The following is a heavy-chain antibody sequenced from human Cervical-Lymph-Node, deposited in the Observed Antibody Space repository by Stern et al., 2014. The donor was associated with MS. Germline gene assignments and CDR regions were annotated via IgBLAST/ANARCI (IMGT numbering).Heavy chain of an antibody. CDR3: ARATDL. V-gene: IGHV4-59*01. J-gene: IGHJ5*02. Sequence: VQLLETGPGLLRPSETLSLTCTVSGASITSYYWSWILQPPGKGLEWIGYIYYSGTTNYNASLKGRVAISIDTSKTQFSLRLSSVTAADTAVYCCARATDLWGQGTLVTVSS. CDR2: IYYSGTT. CDR1: GASITSYY.